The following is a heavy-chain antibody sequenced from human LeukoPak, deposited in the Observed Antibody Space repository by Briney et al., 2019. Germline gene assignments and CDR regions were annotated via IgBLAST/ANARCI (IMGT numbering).Heavy chain of an antibody. V-gene: IGHV3-7*01. J-gene: IGHJ5*02. CDR2: IKQDGSEK. D-gene: IGHD3-22*01. CDR3: ARGITMIVGESWFDP. CDR1: GFTFSSYW. Sequence: SGGSLRLSCAASGFTFSSYWMSWVRQAPGKGLEWVANIKQDGSEKYYVDSVKGRFTISRDNAKNSLYLQMNSLRAEDTAVYYCARGITMIVGESWFDPWGQGTLVTVSS.